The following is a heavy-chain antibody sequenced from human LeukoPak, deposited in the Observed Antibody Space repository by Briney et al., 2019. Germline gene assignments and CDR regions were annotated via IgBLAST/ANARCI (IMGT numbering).Heavy chain of an antibody. J-gene: IGHJ5*02. Sequence: ASVKVSCEASGYTFTSYDINWVRQATGQGLEWMGWMNPNSGNTGYAQKFQGRVTMTRNTSISTAYMELSSLRSEDTAVYYCARDYDFWSGLFDPWGQGTLVTVSS. D-gene: IGHD3-3*01. CDR2: MNPNSGNT. CDR3: ARDYDFWSGLFDP. V-gene: IGHV1-8*01. CDR1: GYTFTSYD.